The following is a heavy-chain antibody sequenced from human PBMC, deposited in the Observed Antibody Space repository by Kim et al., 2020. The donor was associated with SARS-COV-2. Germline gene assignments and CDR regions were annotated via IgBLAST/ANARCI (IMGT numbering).Heavy chain of an antibody. Sequence: GGSLRLSCAASGFTFSSYAMSWVRQAPGKGLEWVSAISGSGGSTYYADSVKGRFTISRDNSKNTLYLQMNSLRAEDTAVYYCAKDSPPLPGIAAAGNFDYWGQGTLVTVSS. D-gene: IGHD6-13*01. V-gene: IGHV3-23*01. CDR3: AKDSPPLPGIAAAGNFDY. CDR1: GFTFSSYA. J-gene: IGHJ4*02. CDR2: ISGSGGST.